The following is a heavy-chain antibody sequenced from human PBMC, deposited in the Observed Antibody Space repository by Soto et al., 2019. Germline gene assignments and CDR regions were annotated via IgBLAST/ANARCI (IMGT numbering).Heavy chain of an antibody. CDR2: INPNSGGT. J-gene: IGHJ3*02. Sequence: ASVKVSCKASGYTFTGYYMHWVRQAPGQGLEWMGWINPNSGGTNYAQKFQGWVTMTRDTSISTAYMELSRLRSDDTAVYYCARVSASSIAAAGTPLGAFDIWGQGTMVTVSS. D-gene: IGHD6-13*01. V-gene: IGHV1-2*04. CDR1: GYTFTGYY. CDR3: ARVSASSIAAAGTPLGAFDI.